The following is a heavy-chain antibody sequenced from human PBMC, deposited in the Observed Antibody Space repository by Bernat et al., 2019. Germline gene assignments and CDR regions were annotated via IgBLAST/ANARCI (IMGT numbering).Heavy chain of an antibody. CDR1: GYTFTGYY. CDR3: ARKLGGPFSEDWFDP. V-gene: IGHV1-2*04. Sequence: QVQLVQSGAEVKKPGASVKVSCKASGYTFTGYYMHWVRQAPGQGLEWMGWINPNSGGTNYAQKFQGWVTMTRDTSISTAYMELSRLRSDDTAVYYCARKLGGPFSEDWFDPWGQGTLVTVSS. J-gene: IGHJ5*02. CDR2: INPNSGGT. D-gene: IGHD1-26*01.